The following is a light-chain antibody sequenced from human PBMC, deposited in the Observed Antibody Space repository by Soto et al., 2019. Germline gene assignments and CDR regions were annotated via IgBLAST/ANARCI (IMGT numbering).Light chain of an antibody. J-gene: IGKJ1*01. CDR1: QDINNY. V-gene: IGKV1-16*01. CDR2: DAS. CDR3: QQYNSYRT. Sequence: DVQMTQSPSSLSASVGDRVTITCQASQDINNYLNWCQKTPGKAPKLLIYDASSLESGVPSRFSGSGSGTEFTLTISSLQPDDFATYYCQQYNSYRTFGQGTKVDIK.